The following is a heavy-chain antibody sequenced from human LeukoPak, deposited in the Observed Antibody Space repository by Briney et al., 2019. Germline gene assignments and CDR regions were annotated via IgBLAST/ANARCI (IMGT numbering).Heavy chain of an antibody. D-gene: IGHD5-12*01. Sequence: GGSLRLSCVASGFNFSNHPLSWVRQAPGQGLEWVSAINASGTGTFYAGSVRGRFVISRDNSEKKMFLQMNSLRAEDTAVYYCTSGMDVWGQGTAV. CDR2: INASGTGT. CDR1: GFNFSNHP. J-gene: IGHJ6*02. V-gene: IGHV3-23*01. CDR3: TSGMDV.